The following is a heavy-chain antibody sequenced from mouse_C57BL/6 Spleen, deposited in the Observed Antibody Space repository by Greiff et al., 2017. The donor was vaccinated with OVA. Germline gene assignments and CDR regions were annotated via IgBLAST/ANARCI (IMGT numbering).Heavy chain of an antibody. J-gene: IGHJ1*03. V-gene: IGHV5-16*01. CDR3: AREDKYFDV. CDR2: INYDGSST. CDR1: GFTFSDYY. Sequence: EVKLVESAGGLVQPGSSMKLSCTASGFTFSDYYMAWVRQVPEKGLEWVANINYDGSSTYYLDSLKSRFIISRDNAKNILYLQMSSLKSEDTATYYCAREDKYFDVWGTGTTVTVSS.